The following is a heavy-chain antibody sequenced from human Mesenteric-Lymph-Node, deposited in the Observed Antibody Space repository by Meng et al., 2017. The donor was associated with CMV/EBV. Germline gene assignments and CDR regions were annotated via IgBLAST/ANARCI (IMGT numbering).Heavy chain of an antibody. Sequence: SGGAVRTSGYYWTCIRQHPGRGLEWIGYIYYNGATDYNPSLKSRVSMSVDTSKNQFSLKLTSVTAADTAVYYCAKTGFNGGAENFQHWGQGTLVTVSS. J-gene: IGHJ1*01. CDR3: AKTGFNGGAENFQH. D-gene: IGHD4-23*01. V-gene: IGHV4-31*02. CDR2: IYYNGAT. CDR1: GGAVRTSGYY.